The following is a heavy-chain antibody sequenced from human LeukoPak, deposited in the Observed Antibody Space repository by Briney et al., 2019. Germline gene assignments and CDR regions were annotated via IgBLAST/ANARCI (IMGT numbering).Heavy chain of an antibody. CDR3: ARGLTTVFEP. Sequence: GSLRLSCAASGFTFSDYYMSWIRQAPGKGLEWVGYIYYSGSTNYNPSLKGRVTISVDTSKNQFSLKLSSVTAADTAVYYCARGLTTVFEPWGQGTLVTVSS. CDR2: IYYSGST. J-gene: IGHJ5*02. V-gene: IGHV4-59*01. CDR1: GFTFSDYY. D-gene: IGHD4-17*01.